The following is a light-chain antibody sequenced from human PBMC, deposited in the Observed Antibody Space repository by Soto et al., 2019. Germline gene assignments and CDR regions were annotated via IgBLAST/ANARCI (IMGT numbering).Light chain of an antibody. V-gene: IGLV1-40*01. Sequence: QSVLTQPPSVSGAPGQRVTISCTGSSSNIGAGYDVHWYQQLPGTAPKLLIYGNTNRPSGVPDRFSGSKSGTSASLAITGLQAADEADYSCQSYDSSLSGSLFGGGTKLTVL. CDR2: GNT. J-gene: IGLJ2*01. CDR3: QSYDSSLSGSL. CDR1: SSNIGAGYD.